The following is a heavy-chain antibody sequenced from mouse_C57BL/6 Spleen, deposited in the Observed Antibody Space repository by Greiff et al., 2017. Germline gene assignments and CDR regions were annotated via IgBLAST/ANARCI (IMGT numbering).Heavy chain of an antibody. J-gene: IGHJ2*01. CDR2: IYPRSGNT. Sequence: LVESGAELARPGASVKLSCKASGYTFTSYGISWVKQRTGQGLEWIGEIYPRSGNTYYNEKFKGKATLTADKSSSTAYMELRSLTSDDSAVYFCARLDHYWGQGTTLTVSS. CDR1: GYTFTSYG. CDR3: ARLDHY. V-gene: IGHV1-81*01.